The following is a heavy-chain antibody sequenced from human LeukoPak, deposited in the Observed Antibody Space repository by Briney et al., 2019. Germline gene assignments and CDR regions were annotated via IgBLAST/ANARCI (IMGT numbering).Heavy chain of an antibody. CDR1: GFTFDDYA. V-gene: IGHV3-23*01. CDR3: AKASLTPVAAGSPIDY. D-gene: IGHD6-19*01. Sequence: PGGSLRLSCAASGFTFDDYAMSWVRQAPGKGLEWVSAISGSGGSTYYADSVKGRFTISRDNSKNTLYLQMNSLRAEDTAVYYCAKASLTPVAAGSPIDYWGQGTLVTVSS. J-gene: IGHJ4*02. CDR2: ISGSGGST.